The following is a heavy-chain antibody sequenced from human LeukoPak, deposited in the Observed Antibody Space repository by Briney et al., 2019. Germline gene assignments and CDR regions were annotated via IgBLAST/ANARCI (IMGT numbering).Heavy chain of an antibody. CDR2: MNPNSGNT. J-gene: IGHJ4*02. CDR1: GYTFTSND. D-gene: IGHD3-10*01. Sequence: ASVKVSCKASGYTFTSNDINWVRQATGQGLEWMGWMNPNSGNTGYAQKFQGRVTITRNTSISTAYMELSSLRSEDTAVYYCARESRVWFGESPQGIDYWGQGTLVTVSS. V-gene: IGHV1-8*01. CDR3: ARESRVWFGESPQGIDY.